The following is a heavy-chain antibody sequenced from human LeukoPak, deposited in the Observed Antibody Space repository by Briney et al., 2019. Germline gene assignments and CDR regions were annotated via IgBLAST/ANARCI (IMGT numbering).Heavy chain of an antibody. CDR2: ISGSGGST. D-gene: IGHD3-9*01. CDR3: AKAEYYDILTGYYDFDY. Sequence: PGGSLRLSCAASGFTFSSYAMSWVGQAPGKGLEWVSAISGSGGSTYYADSVKGRFTISRDNSKNTLYLQMNSLRAEDTAVYYCAKAEYYDILTGYYDFDYWGQGTLVTVSS. J-gene: IGHJ4*02. V-gene: IGHV3-23*01. CDR1: GFTFSSYA.